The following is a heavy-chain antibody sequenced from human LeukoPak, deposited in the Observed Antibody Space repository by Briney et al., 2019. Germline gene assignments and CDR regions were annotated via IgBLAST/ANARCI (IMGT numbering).Heavy chain of an antibody. J-gene: IGHJ4*02. V-gene: IGHV4-4*07. CDR3: ATFSSSWFFDY. CDR1: VGSISNYY. Sequence: SETLSLTCTVSVGSISNYYWSWIRQPAGKGLEWIGHIYISGSTNYNPSLKSRVTMSVEKSKSQFSLKLSSVTAADTAVYYCATFSSSWFFDYWGQGTLVTVSS. CDR2: IYISGST. D-gene: IGHD6-13*01.